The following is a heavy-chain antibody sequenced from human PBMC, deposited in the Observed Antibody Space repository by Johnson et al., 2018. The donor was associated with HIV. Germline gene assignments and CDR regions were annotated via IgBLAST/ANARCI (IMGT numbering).Heavy chain of an antibody. J-gene: IGHJ3*02. V-gene: IGHV3-13*01. Sequence: VQLVESGGELVQPGGSLRLSCAASGFTFSSYAMHWVRQATGKGLEWVSAIGTAGDTSYPGSVKGRFTISRENAKNSLYLQMNSLRAGDTAVYYWARGSSYYYDSSGSDAFDIWGQGTMVTVSS. D-gene: IGHD3-22*01. CDR1: GFTFSSYA. CDR2: IGTAGDT. CDR3: ARGSSYYYDSSGSDAFDI.